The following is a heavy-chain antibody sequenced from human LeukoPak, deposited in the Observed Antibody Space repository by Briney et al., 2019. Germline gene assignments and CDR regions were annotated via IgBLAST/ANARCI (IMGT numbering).Heavy chain of an antibody. CDR2: IYYSGST. D-gene: IGHD6-13*01. V-gene: IGHV4-59*01. CDR1: GGSISSYY. Sequence: SETLSLTCTVSGGSISSYYWSWIRQPPGKGLEWIGYIYYSGSTNYNPSLKSRVTISVDTSKNQFSLKLSSVTAADTALYYCARDLRWGSSSSYFDLWGRGTLVTVSS. J-gene: IGHJ2*01. CDR3: ARDLRWGSSSSYFDL.